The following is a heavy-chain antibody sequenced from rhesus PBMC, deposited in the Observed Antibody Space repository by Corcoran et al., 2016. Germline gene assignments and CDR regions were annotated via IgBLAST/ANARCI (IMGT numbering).Heavy chain of an antibody. CDR1: GGPISSNY. Sequence: QVQLQESGPGLVKPSETLSLTCAVSGGPISSNYWSWIRQPPGKGLEWIGRFYGNSGSTDYNHSLRSRVTISTDTSTNQFSLKLSSVTAADTAVYYCAASAATIDYWGQGVLVTVSS. V-gene: IGHV4-147*01. D-gene: IGHD6-31*01. J-gene: IGHJ4*01. CDR3: AASAATIDY. CDR2: FYGNSGST.